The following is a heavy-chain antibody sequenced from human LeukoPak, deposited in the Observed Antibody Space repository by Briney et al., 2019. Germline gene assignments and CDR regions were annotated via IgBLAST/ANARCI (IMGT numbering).Heavy chain of an antibody. CDR2: IKSKTDGGTT. CDR3: TTDYGDYYYFDY. J-gene: IGHJ4*02. V-gene: IGHV3-15*01. Sequence: GGSLRLSRAASGFTFSNAWMSWVRQAPGKGLEWVGRIKSKTDGGTTDYAAPVKGRFTISRDDSKNTLYLQMNSLKTEDTAVYYCTTDYGDYYYFDYWGQGTLVTVSS. CDR1: GFTFSNAW. D-gene: IGHD4-17*01.